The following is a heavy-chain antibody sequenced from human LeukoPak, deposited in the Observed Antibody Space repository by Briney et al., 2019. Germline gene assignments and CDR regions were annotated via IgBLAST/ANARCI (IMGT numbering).Heavy chain of an antibody. CDR3: ARGTIVGATEGFDY. V-gene: IGHV1-2*02. CDR1: GYTFTGYY. D-gene: IGHD1-26*01. CDR2: INPNSGGT. Sequence: GASVKVSCKASGYTFTGYYMHWVRQAPGQGLEWMGWINPNSGGTNYAQKFQGRVTMTRDTSISTAYMELSRLRSDDTAVYYCARGTIVGATEGFDYWGQGTLVTVSS. J-gene: IGHJ4*02.